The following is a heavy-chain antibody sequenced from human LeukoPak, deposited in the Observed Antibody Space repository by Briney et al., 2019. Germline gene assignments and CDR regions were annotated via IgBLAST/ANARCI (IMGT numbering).Heavy chain of an antibody. V-gene: IGHV4-61*02. CDR1: GGSISSGSYY. CDR3: ASDSSGYYKFDY. Sequence: PSETLSLTCTVSGGSISSGSYYWSWIRQPAGKGLEWIGRIYTSGSTNYNPSLKSRVTISVDTSKNLFSLKLSSVTAADTAVYYCASDSSGYYKFDYWGQGTLVTVSS. CDR2: IYTSGST. J-gene: IGHJ4*02. D-gene: IGHD3-22*01.